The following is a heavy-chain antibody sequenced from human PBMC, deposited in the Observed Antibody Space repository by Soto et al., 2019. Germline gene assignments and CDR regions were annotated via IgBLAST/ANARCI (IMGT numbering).Heavy chain of an antibody. CDR2: ITSSGAA. Sequence: GGSLRLSCEASGFTFNNYAIAWVRQAPGKGLEWVSGITSSGAAYYADSVKVRFTISRDNSTNTLYMKMNSLRAEDKAVYYCAKGESSVSARDLQNWGQATLVTVSS. J-gene: IGHJ4*02. V-gene: IGHV3-23*01. CDR1: GFTFNNYA. D-gene: IGHD3-22*01. CDR3: AKGESSVSARDLQN.